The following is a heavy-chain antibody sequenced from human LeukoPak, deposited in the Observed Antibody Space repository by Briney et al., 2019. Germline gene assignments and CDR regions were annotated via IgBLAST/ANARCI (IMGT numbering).Heavy chain of an antibody. CDR3: ASSWYYYGSGSSNDY. CDR1: GYTFASYD. J-gene: IGHJ4*02. CDR2: MNPNSGNT. Sequence: ASVKVSCKASGYTFASYDINWVRQATGQGLEWMGWMNPNSGNTGYAQKFQGRVTMTRDTSISTAYMELSRLRSDDTAVYYCASSWYYYGSGSSNDYWGQGTLVTVSS. V-gene: IGHV1-8*01. D-gene: IGHD3-10*01.